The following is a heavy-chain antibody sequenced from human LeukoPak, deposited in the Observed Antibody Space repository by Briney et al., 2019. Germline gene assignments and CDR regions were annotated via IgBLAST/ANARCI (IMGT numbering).Heavy chain of an antibody. D-gene: IGHD3-9*01. CDR3: ATEGSRYFDWDKASFDY. CDR2: IYSGGST. CDR1: GFTVSSNY. Sequence: GGSLRLSCAASGFTVSSNYMSWVRQAPGKGLEWVSVIYSGGSTYYADSVKGRFTISRDNSKNTLYLQMNSLRAEDTAVYYCATEGSRYFDWDKASFDYRGQGTLVTVSS. J-gene: IGHJ4*02. V-gene: IGHV3-53*01.